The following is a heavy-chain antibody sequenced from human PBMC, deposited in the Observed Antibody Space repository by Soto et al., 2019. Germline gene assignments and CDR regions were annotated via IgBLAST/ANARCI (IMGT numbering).Heavy chain of an antibody. Sequence: SVKVSCKASGGTFSSYAISWVRQAPGQGLEWMGGIIPIFGTANYAQKFQGRVTITADESTSTVYMELSSLRSEDTAVYYCARLAQAGYCSSTSCSSYGMDVWGQGTTVTVSS. CDR3: ARLAQAGYCSSTSCSSYGMDV. D-gene: IGHD2-2*01. V-gene: IGHV1-69*13. J-gene: IGHJ6*02. CDR1: GGTFSSYA. CDR2: IIPIFGTA.